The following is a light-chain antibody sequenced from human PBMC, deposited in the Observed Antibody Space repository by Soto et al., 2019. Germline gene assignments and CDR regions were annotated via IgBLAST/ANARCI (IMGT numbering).Light chain of an antibody. V-gene: IGLV2-14*03. Sequence: QSVLTQPASVSGSPGQSITISCTGTSSDVGGYDYVSWYQQYPGKAPKLMIFDVSNRPSGVSNRFSGSKSGNTASLTLSGLQAEDEADYYCSSYTTTSSYVFGTGT. CDR3: SSYTTTSSYV. J-gene: IGLJ1*01. CDR1: SSDVGGYDY. CDR2: DVS.